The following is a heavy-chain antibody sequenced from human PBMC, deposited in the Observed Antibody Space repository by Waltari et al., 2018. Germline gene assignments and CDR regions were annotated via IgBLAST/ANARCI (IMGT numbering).Heavy chain of an antibody. CDR1: GFTFSSYG. Sequence: QVHLVESGGGVVQPGRSLRLSCAAFGFTFSSYGMHWVRQAPGKGLEWVAVIWYDVSNKHYADSVKGRFTISRDKSKNTLYLQMNSLRAEDTAVYYCARNDYNGNSFDYWGQGTLVTVSS. D-gene: IGHD3-10*01. CDR2: IWYDVSNK. V-gene: IGHV3-33*01. CDR3: ARNDYNGNSFDY. J-gene: IGHJ4*02.